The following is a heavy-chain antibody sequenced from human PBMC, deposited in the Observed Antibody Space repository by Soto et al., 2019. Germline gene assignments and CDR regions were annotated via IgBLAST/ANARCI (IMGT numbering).Heavy chain of an antibody. Sequence: EVQLLESGGGLVQPGGSLRLSCAASGFTFSSYAMSWVRQAPGKGLEWVSAISGSGGSTYYADSVKGRFTISRDNSKNTLYLQMNSLRAEDTAVYYCAKGLGDIVATIPEFLFDYWGQGTLVTVSS. CDR2: ISGSGGST. D-gene: IGHD5-12*01. CDR1: GFTFSSYA. J-gene: IGHJ4*02. CDR3: AKGLGDIVATIPEFLFDY. V-gene: IGHV3-23*01.